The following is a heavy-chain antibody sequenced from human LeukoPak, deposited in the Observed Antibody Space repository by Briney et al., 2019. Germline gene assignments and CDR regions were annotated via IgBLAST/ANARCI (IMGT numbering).Heavy chain of an antibody. CDR3: AREGTHTSSWYHWFDP. J-gene: IGHJ5*02. CDR1: GYSINDDYY. Sequence: MASETLSLTCAVSGYSINDDYYWGWIRQPPGKGLEWIGSIYHTGPTYYNPSLKGRVTILVDTSKNQFSLTMRSVTAADTAVYYCAREGTHTSSWYHWFDPWGQGTQVTVSS. CDR2: IYHTGPT. D-gene: IGHD6-13*01. V-gene: IGHV4-38-2*02.